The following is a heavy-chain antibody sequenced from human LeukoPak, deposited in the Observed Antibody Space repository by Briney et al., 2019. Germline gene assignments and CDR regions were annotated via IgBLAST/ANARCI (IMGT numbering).Heavy chain of an antibody. CDR3: ARGSSASSEVNWFDP. CDR1: GYTFTNYW. V-gene: IGHV5-51*01. CDR2: IYLHSGES. D-gene: IGHD6-6*01. J-gene: IGHJ5*02. Sequence: PGESLRISCKGSGYTFTNYWIGWVRQMPGRGLEWMGLIYLHSGESRYSASFQGQVIFSADRSISTAYLHWSSLKASDTAIYYCARGSSASSEVNWFDPWGQGTLVTVSS.